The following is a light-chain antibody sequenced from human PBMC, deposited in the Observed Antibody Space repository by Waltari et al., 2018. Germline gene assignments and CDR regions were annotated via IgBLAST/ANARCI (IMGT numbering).Light chain of an antibody. CDR1: RSVSSTY. CDR3: QHRDHWPPDAT. V-gene: IGKV3D-20*02. CDR2: GAS. Sequence: EIVLTQSPGTLSLSPGERASLSCRASRSVSSTYLAGYQQKPGQAPRLLIYGASSRATGIPARFSGSGSGTDFTLTISSLEPEDFAVYYCQHRDHWPPDATFGPGTKVDI. J-gene: IGKJ3*01.